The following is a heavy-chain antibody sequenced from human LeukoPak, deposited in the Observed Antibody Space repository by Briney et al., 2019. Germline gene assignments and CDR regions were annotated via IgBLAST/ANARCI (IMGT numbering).Heavy chain of an antibody. CDR3: ASGSYDSDWFDP. CDR2: INPNSGGT. D-gene: IGHD1-26*01. CDR1: GYTFTGYY. J-gene: IGHJ5*02. V-gene: IGHV1-2*06. Sequence: ASVKVSCKASGYTFTGYYTHWVRQAPGQGLEWMGRINPNSGGTNYAQKFQGRVTMTRDTSISTAYMELSRLRSDDTAVYYCASGSYDSDWFDPWGQGTLVTVSS.